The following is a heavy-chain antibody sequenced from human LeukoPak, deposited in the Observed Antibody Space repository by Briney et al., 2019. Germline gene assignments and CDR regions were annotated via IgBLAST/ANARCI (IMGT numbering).Heavy chain of an antibody. CDR2: IKQDGSEK. CDR1: GFTISSYW. V-gene: IGHV3-7*03. J-gene: IGHJ4*02. Sequence: GGSLRLSCAASGFTISSYWMNWARQAPGKGLEWVANIKQDGSEKYYVDSVKGRFTISRDNAKNSLYLQMNSLRAEDTAVYYCAREGSYYDSSGYYSSFDYWGQGTLVTVSS. D-gene: IGHD3-22*01. CDR3: AREGSYYDSSGYYSSFDY.